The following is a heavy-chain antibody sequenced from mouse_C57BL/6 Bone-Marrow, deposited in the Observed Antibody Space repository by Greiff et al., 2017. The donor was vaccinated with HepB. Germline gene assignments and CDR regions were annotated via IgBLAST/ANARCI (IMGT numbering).Heavy chain of an antibody. CDR2: IYPGDGDT. J-gene: IGHJ4*01. Sequence: QVQLKESGAELVKPGASVKISCKASGYAFSSYWMNWVKQRPGKGLEWIGQIYPGDGDTNYNGKFKGKATLTADKSSSTAYMQLSSLTSEDSAVYFCSYPLAMDYWGQGTSVTVSS. D-gene: IGHD2-10*01. CDR1: GYAFSSYW. CDR3: SYPLAMDY. V-gene: IGHV1-80*01.